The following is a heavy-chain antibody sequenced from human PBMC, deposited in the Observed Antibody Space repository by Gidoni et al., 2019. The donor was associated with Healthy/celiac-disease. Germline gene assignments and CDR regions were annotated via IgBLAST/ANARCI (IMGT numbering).Heavy chain of an antibody. J-gene: IGHJ4*02. CDR2: IYYSDRT. CDR3: ARDRGYYDSSGRYYFDY. V-gene: IGHV4-39*07. Sequence: QLHLQESVPGLVKPSETMCCTCPVAGGSISSSSYYLCWIRQPPGTGLEWFGSIYYSDRTDYTPSLKSQGTISVDTSKNQFSLKLSSVTATDTAVYYCARDRGYYDSSGRYYFDYWGQGTLVTVSS. D-gene: IGHD3-22*01. CDR1: GGSISSSSYY.